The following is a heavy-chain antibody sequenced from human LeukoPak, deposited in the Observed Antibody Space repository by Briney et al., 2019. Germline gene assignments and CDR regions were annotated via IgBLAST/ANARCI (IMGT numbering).Heavy chain of an antibody. D-gene: IGHD6-13*01. Sequence: GGSLRLSCAASGFTFSSYDMHWVRQATGKGLEWVSAIGTAGDTYYPGSVKGRFTISRENAKNSLYLQMNSLRAGDTAVYYCVRGCPIAAAGYWYFDLWGRGTLVTVSS. J-gene: IGHJ2*01. V-gene: IGHV3-13*01. CDR1: GFTFSSYD. CDR2: IGTAGDT. CDR3: VRGCPIAAAGYWYFDL.